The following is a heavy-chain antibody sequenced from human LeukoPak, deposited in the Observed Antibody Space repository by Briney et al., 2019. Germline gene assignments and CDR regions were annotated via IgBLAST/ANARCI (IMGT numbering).Heavy chain of an antibody. CDR3: ARVAQAAAFDY. CDR1: GFNFDDYV. Sequence: SGGSLRLSCAASGFNFDDYVMTWVRQAPGKGLEWVSGINWNGGSRGYADSVKGRFTISRDNAKNSLYLQMNSLRAEDTAVYYCARVAQAAAFDYWGQGTLVTVSS. CDR2: INWNGGSR. V-gene: IGHV3-20*04. D-gene: IGHD6-13*01. J-gene: IGHJ4*02.